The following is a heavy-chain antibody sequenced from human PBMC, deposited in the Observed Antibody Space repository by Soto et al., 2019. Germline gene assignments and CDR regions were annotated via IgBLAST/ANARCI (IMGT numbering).Heavy chain of an antibody. CDR1: GGSFSGYY. CDR3: ARGSGRGYSRYYYGMDV. D-gene: IGHD5-18*01. J-gene: IGHJ6*02. CDR2: INHSGST. Sequence: QVQLQQWGAGLLKPSETLSLTCAVYGGSFSGYYWSWIRQPPGKGLEWIGEINHSGSTNYNPSLKSRVTISVDTSKNQFSLKLSSGTAADTAVYYCARGSGRGYSRYYYGMDVWGQGTTVTVAS. V-gene: IGHV4-34*01.